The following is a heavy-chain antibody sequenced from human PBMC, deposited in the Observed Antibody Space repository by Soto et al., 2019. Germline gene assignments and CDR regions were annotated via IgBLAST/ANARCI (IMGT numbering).Heavy chain of an antibody. CDR1: GFTFSSYS. CDR3: ARLGRDSSGYYADY. D-gene: IGHD3-22*01. V-gene: IGHV3-48*02. CDR2: ITSTTSST. J-gene: IGHJ4*02. Sequence: GGSLRLSCAASGFTFSSYSMNWVRQAPGKGLEWISYITSTTSSTYYADSVKGRFTTSRDNAKNSLYLQMNSLRDEDTAVYDCARLGRDSSGYYADYWGQGTLVTVSS.